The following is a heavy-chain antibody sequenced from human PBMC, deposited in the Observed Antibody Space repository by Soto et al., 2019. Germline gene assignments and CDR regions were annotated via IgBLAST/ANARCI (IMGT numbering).Heavy chain of an antibody. J-gene: IGHJ4*02. Sequence: KTSETLSLTCAVSGDSITNETWWSWVRQPPGKGPEWIGRIYHSGSTDYNPSLRSRVTISVDKSKNQFSLRLTSVTAADTAVYYCTRGVHRVGWAFYWGQGTPGTVSA. CDR1: GDSITNETW. V-gene: IGHV4-4*02. D-gene: IGHD1-26*01. CDR3: TRGVHRVGWAFY. CDR2: IYHSGST.